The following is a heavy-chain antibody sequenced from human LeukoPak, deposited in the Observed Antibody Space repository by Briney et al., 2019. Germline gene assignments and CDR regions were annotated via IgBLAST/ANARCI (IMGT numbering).Heavy chain of an antibody. Sequence: ASVKVSWKASGYTFTNYGISWVRQAPGQGLEWMGWISAYNGNTNYALKLQGRLTMTTDTSTTTAYMELRSLRSDGTAVYYCARGGVDCSGGSCPALNWFDPWGQGTLVTVSS. CDR1: GYTFTNYG. CDR2: ISAYNGNT. J-gene: IGHJ5*02. D-gene: IGHD2-15*01. V-gene: IGHV1-18*01. CDR3: ARGGVDCSGGSCPALNWFDP.